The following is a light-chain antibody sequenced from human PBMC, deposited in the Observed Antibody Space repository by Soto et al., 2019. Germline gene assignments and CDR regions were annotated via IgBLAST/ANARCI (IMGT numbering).Light chain of an antibody. V-gene: IGLV3-21*04. CDR2: NAG. CDR3: QVWDGSSDHVI. J-gene: IGLJ2*01. CDR1: NIGSKN. Sequence: SSELTQPVSMSVAPGKTARITCGGNNIGSKNVHWYQQKPGQAPVLVIYNAGDRPSGIPERFSGSNSGNTATLTISRVEAGDEADYYCQVWDGSSDHVIFGGGTKVTVL.